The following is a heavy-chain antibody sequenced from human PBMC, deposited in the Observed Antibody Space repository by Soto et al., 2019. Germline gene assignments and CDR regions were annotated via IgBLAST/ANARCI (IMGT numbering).Heavy chain of an antibody. J-gene: IGHJ6*02. CDR3: ASSSIAARLYYYGMDV. CDR1: GYSFTSYW. D-gene: IGHD6-6*01. CDR2: IYPGDSDT. V-gene: IGHV5-51*01. Sequence: PGESLKISCKGSGYSFTSYWIGWVRQMPGKGLEWMGIIYPGDSDTSYSPSFQGQVTISADKSISTAYLQWSSLKASDTAMYYCASSSIAARLYYYGMDVWGQGTTVTVSS.